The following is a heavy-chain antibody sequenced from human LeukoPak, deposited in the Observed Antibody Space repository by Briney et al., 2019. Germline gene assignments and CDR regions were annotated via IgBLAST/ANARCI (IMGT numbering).Heavy chain of an antibody. J-gene: IGHJ3*02. Sequence: SQTLSLTCAISGDSVSSNSAAWNWIRQSSSRGLEWLGRTYYRSKWYNEYAVSVRSRTTIKPDTSKNQFSLQLNSVTPEDTAVYYCARDLTKIDAFDIWGQGTLVSVSS. CDR1: GDSVSSNSAA. D-gene: IGHD1-1*01. CDR2: TYYRSKWYN. CDR3: ARDLTKIDAFDI. V-gene: IGHV6-1*01.